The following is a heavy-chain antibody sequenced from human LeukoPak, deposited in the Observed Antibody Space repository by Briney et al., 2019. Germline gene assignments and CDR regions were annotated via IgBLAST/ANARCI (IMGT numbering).Heavy chain of an antibody. CDR1: GFTFSSYW. J-gene: IGHJ3*02. D-gene: IGHD6-13*01. Sequence: GGSLRLSCAASGFTFSSYWMSWVRQAPGKGLEWVANIKQDGSEKYYVDSVKGRFTISRDNAKNSLYLQMNSLRAEDAAVYYCAREYSSGWYDAFDIWGQGTMVTVSS. CDR2: IKQDGSEK. CDR3: AREYSSGWYDAFDI. V-gene: IGHV3-7*01.